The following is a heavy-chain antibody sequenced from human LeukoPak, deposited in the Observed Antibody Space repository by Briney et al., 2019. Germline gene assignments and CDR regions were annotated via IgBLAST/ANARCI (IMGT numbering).Heavy chain of an antibody. V-gene: IGHV1-8*03. D-gene: IGHD3-16*01. Sequence: ASVKFSCKASGYTFTSYDINWVRQATGQGLEWMGWMNPNSGNTGYAQKFQGRVTITRNTSISTAYMELSSLRSEDTAVYYCARGAYTVYYYYYMDVWGKGTTVTVSS. CDR1: GYTFTSYD. J-gene: IGHJ6*03. CDR2: MNPNSGNT. CDR3: ARGAYTVYYYYYMDV.